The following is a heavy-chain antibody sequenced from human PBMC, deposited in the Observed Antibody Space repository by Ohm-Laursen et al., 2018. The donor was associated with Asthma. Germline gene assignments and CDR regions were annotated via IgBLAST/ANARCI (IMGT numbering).Heavy chain of an antibody. V-gene: IGHV3-23*01. CDR1: GFTFSNYH. Sequence: SLRLSCAASGFTFSNYHMCWVRQAPGKGLEWVSCLSGPGTKTYNVDSVTGRFTISRDNSKNTMYLQMNSLRADDTAVYYCAKPISTGTTWGHDFDVWAKGQWSPSLQ. J-gene: IGHJ3*01. D-gene: IGHD4-17*01. CDR2: LSGPGTKT. CDR3: AKPISTGTTWGHDFDV.